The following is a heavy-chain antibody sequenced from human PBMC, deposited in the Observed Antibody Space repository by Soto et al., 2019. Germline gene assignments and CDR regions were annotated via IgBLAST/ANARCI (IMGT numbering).Heavy chain of an antibody. D-gene: IGHD6-19*01. CDR1: GYTFTRYA. J-gene: IGHJ4*02. CDR3: ARGLAPYYFDY. Sequence: QVQLVQSGAEVKKPGASVKVSCKASGYTFTRYAMHWVRQAPGQRLEWMGWINAGNGNTKYSQKFQGRVTITRDTSASTAYMELSSLRSEDTAVYYCARGLAPYYFDYWGQGTLVTVSS. V-gene: IGHV1-3*01. CDR2: INAGNGNT.